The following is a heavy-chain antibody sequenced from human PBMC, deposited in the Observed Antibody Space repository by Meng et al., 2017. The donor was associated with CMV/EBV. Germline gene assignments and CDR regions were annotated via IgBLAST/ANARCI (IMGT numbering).Heavy chain of an antibody. CDR3: AKDKGGGLDY. V-gene: IGHV3-43*01. J-gene: IGHJ4*02. CDR1: GFTFDDYT. Sequence: GGSLRLSCAASGFTFDDYTMHWVRQAPGKGLEWVSLISWDGGSTYYADSVKGRFTISRDNSKNSLYLQMNSLRTEDTALYYCAKDKGGGLDYWAREPWSPSPQ. CDR2: ISWDGGST.